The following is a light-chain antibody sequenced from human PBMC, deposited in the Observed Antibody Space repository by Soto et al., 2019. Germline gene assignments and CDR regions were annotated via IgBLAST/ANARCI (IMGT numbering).Light chain of an antibody. CDR2: SNT. CDR3: AVWDDSLNGGV. Sequence: QSVLTQPPSVSETPGQRVTISCSGSSSNIGSNTVNWYRQLPETAPKLLIYSNTQRPSGVPDRFSGSKSDTSASLAISGLQSEDEADYYCAVWDDSLNGGVFGTGTKLTVL. CDR1: SSNIGSNT. J-gene: IGLJ1*01. V-gene: IGLV1-44*01.